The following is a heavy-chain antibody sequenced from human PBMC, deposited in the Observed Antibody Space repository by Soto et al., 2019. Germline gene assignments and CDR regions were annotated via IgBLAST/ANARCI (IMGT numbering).Heavy chain of an antibody. Sequence: GASVKVSCKASGYTSTSYDINWVRQATGQGLEWMGWMNPNSGNTGYAQKFQGRVTMTRNTSISTAYMELSSLRSEDTAVYYCATGPDYSNYYFDYWGQGTLVTVSS. CDR3: ATGPDYSNYYFDY. J-gene: IGHJ4*02. V-gene: IGHV1-8*01. CDR2: MNPNSGNT. CDR1: GYTSTSYD. D-gene: IGHD4-4*01.